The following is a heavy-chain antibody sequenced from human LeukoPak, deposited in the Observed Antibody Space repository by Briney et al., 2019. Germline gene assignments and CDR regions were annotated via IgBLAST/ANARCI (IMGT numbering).Heavy chain of an antibody. CDR1: GGSISNYY. CDR3: ARVPLRDGYNFYAFDI. J-gene: IGHJ3*02. CDR2: IYYSGST. V-gene: IGHV4-59*01. Sequence: SETLSLTCTVSGGSISNYYWSWIRQPPGKGLEWIGYIYYSGSTNYNPSLKSRVTISVDTSKNQFSLKLSSVTAADTAVYYCARVPLRDGYNFYAFDIWGQGTMVTVSS. D-gene: IGHD5-24*01.